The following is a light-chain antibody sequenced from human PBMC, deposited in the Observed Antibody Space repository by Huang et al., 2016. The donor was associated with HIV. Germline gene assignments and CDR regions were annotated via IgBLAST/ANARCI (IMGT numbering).Light chain of an antibody. CDR1: QIVSSH. CDR2: AAS. CDR3: QQYNDFRST. Sequence: ETVMTQSPVTLSVSPGYRASLSCRSSQIVSSHLAWYQQKPGQAPRLLSYAASTRATGVPARCSGSGAGTEFTLTISTLQSEDSAVYYCQQYNDFRSTFGPGTRVEIK. V-gene: IGKV3-15*01. J-gene: IGKJ3*01.